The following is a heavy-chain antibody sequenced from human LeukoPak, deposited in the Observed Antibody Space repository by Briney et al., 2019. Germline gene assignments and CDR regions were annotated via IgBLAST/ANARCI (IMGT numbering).Heavy chain of an antibody. V-gene: IGHV3-48*03. CDR3: ARRFDH. CDR2: ITGSGDTI. CDR1: GFTFSRYE. J-gene: IGHJ4*02. Sequence: GGSLRLSCAASGFTFSRYEMNWVRQAPGKGLEWVSYITGSGDTIYYADSVKGRFTISRDTAKNSLYLQMNSLRAEDTAVYYCARRFDHWGQGTLVTVSS.